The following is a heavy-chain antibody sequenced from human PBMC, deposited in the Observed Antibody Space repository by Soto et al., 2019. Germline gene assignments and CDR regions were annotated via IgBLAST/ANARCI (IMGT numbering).Heavy chain of an antibody. CDR2: INHIGYT. CDR1: GGSFSDFY. V-gene: IGHV4-34*02. CDR3: GPRGAVAPRGY. D-gene: IGHD2-15*01. J-gene: IGHJ4*02. Sequence: QVQLQQWGAGLLKPSETLSLTCAVSGGSFSDFYWTWIRQLPGKGLEWIGEINHIGYTNYNPSLESRVARSVDTSKNQFSRSLRSVTAADTAVYYCGPRGAVAPRGYWGQGTLVTVSS.